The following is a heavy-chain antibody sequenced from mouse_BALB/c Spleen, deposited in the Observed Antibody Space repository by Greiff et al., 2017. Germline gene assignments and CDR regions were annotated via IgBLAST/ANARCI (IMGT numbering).Heavy chain of an antibody. Sequence: EVHLVESGGGLVKPGGSLKLSCAASGFTFSSYAMSWVRQTPEKRLEWVATISSGGSYTYYPDSVKGRFTISRDNAKNTLYLQMSSLRSEDTAMYYCARRDYDDPFFDYWGQGTTLTVSS. CDR3: ARRDYDDPFFDY. CDR2: ISSGGSYT. V-gene: IGHV5-9-3*01. J-gene: IGHJ2*01. D-gene: IGHD2-4*01. CDR1: GFTFSSYA.